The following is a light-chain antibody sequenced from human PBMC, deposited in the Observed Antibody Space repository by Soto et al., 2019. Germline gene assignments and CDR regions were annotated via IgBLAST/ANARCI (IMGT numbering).Light chain of an antibody. Sequence: EIVLTQSPGTLSLSPGERATLSCRASQRVSSSYLAWYQQKPGQAPRLLIYGASSRATGIPDRFSGSGSGTDFTLTISRLEPEDFAMYYCQQYGSAPWGNFGQGTK. J-gene: IGKJ2*02. CDR2: GAS. V-gene: IGKV3-20*01. CDR3: QQYGSAPWGN. CDR1: QRVSSSY.